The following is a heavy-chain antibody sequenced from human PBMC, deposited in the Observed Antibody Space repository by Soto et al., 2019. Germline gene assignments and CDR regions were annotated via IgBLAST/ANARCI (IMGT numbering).Heavy chain of an antibody. V-gene: IGHV3-7*01. J-gene: IGHJ4*02. CDR3: ARDMDDSSDYGDY. CDR1: GFTFSRYC. CDR2: IKEDGSEK. D-gene: IGHD4-4*01. Sequence: EVHLVESGGALVQPGGSLGLSCVVSGFTFSRYCMSWVRQAPGKGLEWVANIKEDGSEKYYVDSVRGRFTISRDNTKNSLYLQMSSLRAEDTAVYYCARDMDDSSDYGDYWGQGTLVTVSS.